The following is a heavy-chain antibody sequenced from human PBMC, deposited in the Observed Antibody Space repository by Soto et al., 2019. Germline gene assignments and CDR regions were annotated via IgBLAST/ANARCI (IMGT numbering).Heavy chain of an antibody. Sequence: GESLKISCKGSGYSFTSYWIGWVRQMPGKGLEWMGIIYPGDSDTRYSPSFQGQVTISADKSISTAYLQWSSLKASDTAMYYCARPGYSYGSPYYFDYWGQGTLVTVSS. J-gene: IGHJ4*02. D-gene: IGHD5-18*01. CDR1: GYSFTSYW. V-gene: IGHV5-51*01. CDR3: ARPGYSYGSPYYFDY. CDR2: IYPGDSDT.